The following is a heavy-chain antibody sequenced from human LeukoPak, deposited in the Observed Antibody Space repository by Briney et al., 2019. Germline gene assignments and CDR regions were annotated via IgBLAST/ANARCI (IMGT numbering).Heavy chain of an antibody. V-gene: IGHV4-34*01. J-gene: IGHJ6*03. CDR2: INHSGST. D-gene: IGHD3-10*01. CDR3: ARGYYGSGSHCCHMDV. Sequence: PSETLSLTCAVYGGSFSGYYWSWIRQPPGKGLEWIGEINHSGSTNYNSSLKSRVTISVDTSKNQFSLKLSSVTAADTAVYYCARGYYGSGSHCCHMDVWGKGTTVTVSS. CDR1: GGSFSGYY.